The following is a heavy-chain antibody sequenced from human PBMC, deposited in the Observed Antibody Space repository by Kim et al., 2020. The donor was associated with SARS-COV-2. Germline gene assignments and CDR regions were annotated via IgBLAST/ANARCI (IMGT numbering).Heavy chain of an antibody. CDR1: GFTFDNYA. D-gene: IGHD6-19*01. CDR3: AKDGGGWLVSGWYYFDY. Sequence: GGSLRLSCTASGFTFDNYAMSWVRQAPGKGLEWLSSVSGSGSKTYYADSVKGRFTISRDNSKNTLYLQMHTLGADDAAVYYCAKDGGGWLVSGWYYFDYWGQGSLVTVSS. CDR2: VSGSGSKT. V-gene: IGHV3-23*01. J-gene: IGHJ4*02.